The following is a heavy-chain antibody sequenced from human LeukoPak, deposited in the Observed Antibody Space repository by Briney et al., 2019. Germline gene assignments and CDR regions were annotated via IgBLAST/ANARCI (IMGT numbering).Heavy chain of an antibody. D-gene: IGHD5-18*01. J-gene: IGHJ4*02. CDR2: ISTYNYNT. CDR3: ARQVDTTMALPDY. CDR1: GYTFTSYG. V-gene: IGHV1-18*01. Sequence: GASVMVSCKTSGYTFTSYGVSWVRQAPGQRLEWMGWISTYNYNTNYAQKFRGRVTLTKDTSTSTVYMELRSLRSDDTAIYYCARQVDTTMALPDYWGQGTLVTVSS.